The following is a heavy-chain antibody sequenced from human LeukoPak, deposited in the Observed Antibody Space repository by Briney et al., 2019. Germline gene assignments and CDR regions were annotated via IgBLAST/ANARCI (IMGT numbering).Heavy chain of an antibody. CDR2: ISGSGGST. Sequence: GGSLRLSCAASGFTFSTSGMSWVRQAPGKGPEWVSAISGSGGSTYYADSVKGRFTISRDNSKNTLYLQMNSLRAEDTAVYYCAKYCGGDCYNWFDPWGQGTLVTVSS. V-gene: IGHV3-23*01. CDR1: GFTFSTSG. D-gene: IGHD2-21*02. J-gene: IGHJ5*02. CDR3: AKYCGGDCYNWFDP.